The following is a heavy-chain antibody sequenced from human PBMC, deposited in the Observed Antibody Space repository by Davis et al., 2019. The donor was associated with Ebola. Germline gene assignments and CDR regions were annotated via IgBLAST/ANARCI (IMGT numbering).Heavy chain of an antibody. V-gene: IGHV3-48*02. CDR2: ISFTGDTK. CDR3: VRDGDGGPDY. J-gene: IGHJ4*02. CDR1: GFTFSSYS. Sequence: GESLKISCATSGFTFSSYSMNWVRQAPGQGLEWISYISFTGDTKYYAESVKGRFTVSRDNSKSSLYLQMSSLGDEDTAVYFCVRDGDGGPDYWGQGILVTVS. D-gene: IGHD5-24*01.